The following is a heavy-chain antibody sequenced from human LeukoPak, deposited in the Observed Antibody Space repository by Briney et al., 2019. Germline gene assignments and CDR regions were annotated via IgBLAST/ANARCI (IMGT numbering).Heavy chain of an antibody. CDR1: GFTFSSYA. V-gene: IGHV3-64*01. CDR3: ARGLYSSSWYGY. J-gene: IGHJ4*02. Sequence: GSLRLSCAASGFTFSSYAMHWVRQAPGKGLEYVSAISSNGGSTYYANSVKGRFTISRDNSKNTLYLQMGSLRAEDMAVYYCARGLYSSSWYGYWGQGTLVTVSS. CDR2: ISSNGGST. D-gene: IGHD6-13*01.